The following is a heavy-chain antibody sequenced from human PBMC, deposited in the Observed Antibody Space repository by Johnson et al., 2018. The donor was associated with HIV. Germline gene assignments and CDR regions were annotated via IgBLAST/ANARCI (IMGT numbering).Heavy chain of an antibody. D-gene: IGHD1-14*01. CDR2: ISSSGSTI. Sequence: VQLVESGGGLVQPGGSLRLSCAASGFTFSSYAMNWVRQAPGKGLEWVSYISSSGSTIYYSDSVKGRFTIPRDNAKNSLYLQMNSLRAEDTAVYYCARDAHRTDDAFDIWGQGTMVTVSS. CDR1: GFTFSSYA. CDR3: ARDAHRTDDAFDI. J-gene: IGHJ3*02. V-gene: IGHV3-48*04.